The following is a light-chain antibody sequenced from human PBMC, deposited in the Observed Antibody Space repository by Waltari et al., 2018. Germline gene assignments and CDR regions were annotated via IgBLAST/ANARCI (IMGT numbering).Light chain of an antibody. Sequence: HSALTQPASVSGSPGQSITISRTGTRRDVGAYDFVSWYLQHPDKVPNLIIFDVTERPSGISARFSGSKSGNTASLTISGLQADDEADYYCAAYTSSSNFVFGSGTTVTV. J-gene: IGLJ1*01. CDR1: RRDVGAYDF. CDR2: DVT. CDR3: AAYTSSSNFV. V-gene: IGLV2-14*03.